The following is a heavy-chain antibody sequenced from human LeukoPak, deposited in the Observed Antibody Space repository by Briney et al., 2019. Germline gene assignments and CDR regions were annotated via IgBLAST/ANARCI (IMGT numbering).Heavy chain of an antibody. D-gene: IGHD4-17*01. CDR1: GFTFSNYA. CDR3: ASDPNGDYIGAFDM. Sequence: GGSLRLSCAASGFTFSNYALMWVRQAPGKGLEWVSAIRGSGYGTFYADSVEGRFTISRDNSKDMLYLQMNSLRAEDTALYYCASDPNGDYIGAFDMRGQGTTVTVSS. V-gene: IGHV3-23*01. CDR2: IRGSGYGT. J-gene: IGHJ3*02.